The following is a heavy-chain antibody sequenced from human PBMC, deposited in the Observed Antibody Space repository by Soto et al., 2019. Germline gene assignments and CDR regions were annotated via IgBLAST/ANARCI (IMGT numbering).Heavy chain of an antibody. V-gene: IGHV1-18*01. Sequence: ASVKVSCKASGYTFTTYGISWVRQAPGQGLEWMGWISAYNGNTNYAQKLQGRVTMTTDTSSSTAYMELRSLRSDDTAVYYCARDEGYCGGDCYSYYFDYWGQGTLVTVPQ. J-gene: IGHJ4*02. CDR2: ISAYNGNT. CDR1: GYTFTTYG. D-gene: IGHD2-21*02. CDR3: ARDEGYCGGDCYSYYFDY.